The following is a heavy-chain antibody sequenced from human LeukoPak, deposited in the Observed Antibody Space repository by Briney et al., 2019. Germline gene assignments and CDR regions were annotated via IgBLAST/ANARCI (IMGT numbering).Heavy chain of an antibody. CDR2: ISSSSSYI. J-gene: IGHJ4*02. CDR3: ARAEVYYYDSSGYYYRDY. CDR1: GFTFSSYS. V-gene: IGHV3-21*01. Sequence: GGSLRLSCAASGFTFSSYSMNWVRQAPGKGLEWVSSISSSSSYIYYADSVKGRFTISRDNAKNSLYLQMNSLRAEDTAVYYCARAEVYYYDSSGYYYRDYWGQGTLVTVSS. D-gene: IGHD3-22*01.